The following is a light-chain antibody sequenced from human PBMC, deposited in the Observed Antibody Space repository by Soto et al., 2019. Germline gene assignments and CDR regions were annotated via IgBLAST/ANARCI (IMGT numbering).Light chain of an antibody. CDR1: QSVGSN. CDR2: RAS. Sequence: EIVMTQSPVTLSMSPGERATLSCRASQSVGSNLAWYQQKPGQAPRLLIYRASTRATGIPGRFSGSGSGTEFTLTISSLQSEDFAVYYCQQYNNWSFGQGTKVDI. V-gene: IGKV3-15*01. CDR3: QQYNNWS. J-gene: IGKJ1*01.